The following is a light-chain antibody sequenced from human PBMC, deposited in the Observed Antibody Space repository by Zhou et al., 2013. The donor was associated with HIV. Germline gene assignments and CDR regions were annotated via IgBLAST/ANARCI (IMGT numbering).Light chain of an antibody. V-gene: IGKV1-5*03. CDR3: QQYTRYPWT. CDR1: HSISSW. CDR2: QAS. Sequence: DIQMTQSPSTLSASVGDRVTITCRASHSISSWLAWYQQKPGRAPKLLIFQASSLETGVPSRFSGSGSGTEFTLTISSLQPDDFATYYCQQYTRYPWTFGQGTKVEI. J-gene: IGKJ1*01.